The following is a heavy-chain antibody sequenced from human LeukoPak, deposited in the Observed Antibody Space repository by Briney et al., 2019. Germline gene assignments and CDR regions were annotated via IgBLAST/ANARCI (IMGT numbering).Heavy chain of an antibody. D-gene: IGHD2-15*01. CDR1: GGTFSSYA. V-gene: IGHV1-69*05. J-gene: IGHJ1*01. CDR2: IIPIFGTA. Sequence: GASVKVSCKASGGTFSSYAISWVRQAPGQGLEWMGRIIPIFGTANYVQKFQGRVTITTDESTSTAYMELSSLRSEDTAVYYCASPPPGVVVVAATRQYFQHWGQGTLVTVSS. CDR3: ASPPPGVVVVAATRQYFQH.